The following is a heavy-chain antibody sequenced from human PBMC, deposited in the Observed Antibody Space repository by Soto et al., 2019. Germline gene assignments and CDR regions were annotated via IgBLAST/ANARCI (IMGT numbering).Heavy chain of an antibody. V-gene: IGHV1-18*01. CDR2: ISAYNGNT. D-gene: IGHD3-22*01. Sequence: ASVKVSCKASGYTFTSYGMNWVRQAPGRGLEWMGWISAYNGNTNYAQKLQGRVTMTTDTSTSTAYMELRSLRSDDTAVYYCALAYYYDSSGYRGPDYWGQGTLVTVSS. CDR3: ALAYYYDSSGYRGPDY. CDR1: GYTFTSYG. J-gene: IGHJ4*02.